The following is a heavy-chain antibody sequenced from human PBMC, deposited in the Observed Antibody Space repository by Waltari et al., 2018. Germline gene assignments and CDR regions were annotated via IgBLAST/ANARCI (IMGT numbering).Heavy chain of an antibody. CDR3: ARHHELERLDY. CDR2: IYYSAST. J-gene: IGHJ4*02. CDR1: GGSISSRTYY. D-gene: IGHD1-1*01. V-gene: IGHV4-39*01. Sequence: QLQLQESGPGLVKPSETLSLTCTVSGGSISSRTYYWGRIRQPPGQGLERIGGIYYSASTYYNPSLNSRVTISVDTSKNQFSLKLSSVTAADTAVYYCARHHELERLDYWGQGTLVTVSS.